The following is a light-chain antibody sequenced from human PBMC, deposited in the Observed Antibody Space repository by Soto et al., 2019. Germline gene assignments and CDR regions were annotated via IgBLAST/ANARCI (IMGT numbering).Light chain of an antibody. CDR1: QSISSW. J-gene: IGKJ2*01. CDR2: KAS. V-gene: IGKV1-5*03. Sequence: DIQMTQSPSTLSTSVGDRVTITCRATQSISSWLAWYQQRPGKAPNLLIYKASNLQSGVPSRFSGSGSGTEFTLTISSLQPDDFATYYCQQYKRYPYTFGQGTKLEIK. CDR3: QQYKRYPYT.